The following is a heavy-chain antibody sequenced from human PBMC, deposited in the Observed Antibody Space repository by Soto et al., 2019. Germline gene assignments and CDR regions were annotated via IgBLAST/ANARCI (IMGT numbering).Heavy chain of an antibody. CDR1: GDSVSSRTAA. CDR3: ARDNEYGALVPFEA. J-gene: IGHJ5*02. D-gene: IGHD2-8*01. CDR2: TFYRSKWRN. V-gene: IGHV6-1*01. Sequence: QTLSLTCAISGDSVSSRTAAWNWIRQSPSRGLEWLGRTFYRSKWRNDYAVSVKSRIVINPDTSKNHFSLQLSSVTPEDTAVYYCARDNEYGALVPFEAWGQGTLVTVSS.